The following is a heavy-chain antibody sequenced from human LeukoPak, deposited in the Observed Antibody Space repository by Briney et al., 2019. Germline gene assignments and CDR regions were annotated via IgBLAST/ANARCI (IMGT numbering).Heavy chain of an antibody. Sequence: GGSLRLSCAASGFTFSHYGMHWVRQAPGKGLEWEAIIWYDGSKEYYEDSVKGRFTISRDSSKNTLYLQMNSLRAEDTAVYYCARVTCSGGSCYVGLGIDYWGQGTLVTVSS. J-gene: IGHJ4*02. CDR2: IWYDGSKE. CDR3: ARVTCSGGSCYVGLGIDY. CDR1: GFTFSHYG. D-gene: IGHD2-15*01. V-gene: IGHV3-33*01.